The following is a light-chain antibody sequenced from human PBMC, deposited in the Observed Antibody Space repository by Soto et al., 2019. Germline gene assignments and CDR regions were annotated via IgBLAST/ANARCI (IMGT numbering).Light chain of an antibody. V-gene: IGKV1-39*01. CDR3: QQSYSTPRT. CDR2: GAS. J-gene: IGKJ2*01. Sequence: DIQMTQSPYSLSASVGDRVTITCRASQSISSNLNWYQQKPGKAPKLLIYGASSLQSGVPSRFSGSGSGTDFTLIISSLQPEDFATYYCQQSYSTPRTFGQGNKLEIK. CDR1: QSISSN.